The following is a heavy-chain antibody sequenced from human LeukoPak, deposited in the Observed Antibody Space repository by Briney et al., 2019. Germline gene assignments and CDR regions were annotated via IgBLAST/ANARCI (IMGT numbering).Heavy chain of an antibody. CDR1: KYTFRDYY. Sequence: PGGSLRLSCAASKYTFRDYYMSWVRQAPGKELEWIAYISSNGRTIYYADSVRGRFTISRDNDKSSMYLLMNSLRVDDTAVYYCVRDSPRVRGWFDPWGQGTLVTVSS. CDR2: ISSNGRTI. J-gene: IGHJ5*02. V-gene: IGHV3-11*01. D-gene: IGHD3-10*01. CDR3: VRDSPRVRGWFDP.